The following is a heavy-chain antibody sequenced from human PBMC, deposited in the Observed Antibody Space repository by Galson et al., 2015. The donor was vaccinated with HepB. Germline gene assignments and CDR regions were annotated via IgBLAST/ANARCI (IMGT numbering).Heavy chain of an antibody. CDR2: ISSSSSYI. CDR1: GFTFSSYS. D-gene: IGHD6-13*01. V-gene: IGHV3-21*01. CDR3: AGDFSRWLYSTDGHWFDP. Sequence: SLRLSCAASGFTFSSYSMNWVRQAPGKGLEWVSSISSSSSYIYYADSVKGRFTISRDNAKNSLYLQMNSLRAEDTAVYYCAGDFSRWLYSTDGHWFDPWGQGTLVTVSS. J-gene: IGHJ5*02.